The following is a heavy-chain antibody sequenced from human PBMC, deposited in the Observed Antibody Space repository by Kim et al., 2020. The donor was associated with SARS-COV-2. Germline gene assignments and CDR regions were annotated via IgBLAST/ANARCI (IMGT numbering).Heavy chain of an antibody. CDR2: TYYRSKWYN. Sequence: SQTLSLTCAISGDSVSSNSAAWNWIRQSPSRGLEWLGRTYYRSKWYNDYAVSVKSRITINPDTSKNQFSLQLNSVTPEDTAVYYCARDHSSWYPVLGIYYYGMDVWGQGTTVTVSS. CDR3: ARDHSSWYPVLGIYYYGMDV. V-gene: IGHV6-1*01. CDR1: GDSVSSNSAA. J-gene: IGHJ6*02. D-gene: IGHD6-13*01.